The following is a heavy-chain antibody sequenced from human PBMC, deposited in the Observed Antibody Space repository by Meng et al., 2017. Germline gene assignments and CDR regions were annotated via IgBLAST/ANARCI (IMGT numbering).Heavy chain of an antibody. D-gene: IGHD3-22*01. Sequence: SCKASGGTFSSYAISWVRQAPGKGLEYVSAISSNGGSTYYANSVKGRFTISRDNSKNTLYLQMGSLRAEDMAVYYCARGLQGYYDSSGYDAPFFDIWGQGTMVTVSS. CDR2: ISSNGGST. CDR1: GGTFSSYA. J-gene: IGHJ3*02. V-gene: IGHV3-64*01. CDR3: ARGLQGYYDSSGYDAPFFDI.